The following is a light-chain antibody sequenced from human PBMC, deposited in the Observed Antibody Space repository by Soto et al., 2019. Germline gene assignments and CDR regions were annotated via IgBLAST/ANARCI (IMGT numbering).Light chain of an antibody. CDR1: SSDVGSYNL. CDR3: CSYAGSSTV. CDR2: EVS. J-gene: IGLJ3*02. V-gene: IGLV2-23*02. Sequence: QSVLTQPASVSGSPGQSITISCTGTSSDVGSYNLVSWYQQHPGKAPKLMIYEVSKRPSGVSNRFSGSKSGNTASLTISGIQAEDEADYYCCSYAGSSTVFGGGTKLTVL.